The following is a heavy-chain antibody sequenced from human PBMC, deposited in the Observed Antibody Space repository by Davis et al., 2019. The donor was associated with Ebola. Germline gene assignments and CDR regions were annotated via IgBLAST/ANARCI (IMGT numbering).Heavy chain of an antibody. J-gene: IGHJ6*02. D-gene: IGHD2-2*01. Sequence: MPSETLSLTCTVSGDSINSDYWSWIRQPPGMGLEWIGYIYSSGSSTYNPSLRGRVTISRGLSKNQFSLKLSSVTAADTAVYYCARGPTSTSSYGLDVWGQGTTVTVSS. CDR1: GDSINSDY. CDR3: ARGPTSTSSYGLDV. CDR2: IYSSGSS. V-gene: IGHV4-59*01.